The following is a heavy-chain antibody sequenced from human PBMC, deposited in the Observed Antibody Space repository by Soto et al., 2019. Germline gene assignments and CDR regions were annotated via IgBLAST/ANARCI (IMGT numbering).Heavy chain of an antibody. Sequence: EASVKVSCKASGGTFNIYAITWVRQAPGQGPEWMGGIIPIRGTTNYAQKFQGWVTMTRDESTSTAYMELSRLRSDDTAVYHCAREMVEQQLVEYRGVSYYYYGMDVWGQGTTVTVSS. CDR3: AREMVEQQLVEYRGVSYYYYGMDV. J-gene: IGHJ6*02. CDR1: GGTFNIYA. V-gene: IGHV1-69*05. CDR2: IIPIRGTT. D-gene: IGHD6-13*01.